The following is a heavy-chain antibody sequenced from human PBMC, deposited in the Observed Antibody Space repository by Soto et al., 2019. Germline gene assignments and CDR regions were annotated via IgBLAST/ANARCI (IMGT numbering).Heavy chain of an antibody. CDR3: AVIPGYACDI. V-gene: IGHV3-48*01. D-gene: IGHD3-16*02. Sequence: EVQLVESGGGLVQPGGSLGLSCAASGFTFSSYSMNWVRQAPGKGLEWVSYISSSSSTIYYADSVKGRFTISRDNAKNSLYLQMNSLRAEDTAVYYCAVIPGYACDIWGEGTMVTVSS. CDR2: ISSSSSTI. CDR1: GFTFSSYS. J-gene: IGHJ3*02.